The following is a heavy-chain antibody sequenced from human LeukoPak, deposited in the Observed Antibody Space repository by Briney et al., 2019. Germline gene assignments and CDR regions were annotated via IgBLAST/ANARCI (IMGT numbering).Heavy chain of an antibody. Sequence: SETLSLTCTVSGGSISSGSYYWSWIRHPAGKGLEWIGRIYTSGSTNYNPSLKSRVTISVDTSKNQVSLKLGSVTAADTAVYFCASRYYDILTGNHWGQGTLVTVSS. D-gene: IGHD3-9*01. CDR3: ASRYYDILTGNH. V-gene: IGHV4-61*02. CDR2: IYTSGST. J-gene: IGHJ5*02. CDR1: GGSISSGSYY.